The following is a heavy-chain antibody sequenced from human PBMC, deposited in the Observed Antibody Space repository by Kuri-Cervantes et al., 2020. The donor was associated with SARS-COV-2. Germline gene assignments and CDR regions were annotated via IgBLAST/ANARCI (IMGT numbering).Heavy chain of an antibody. V-gene: IGHV3-23*01. D-gene: IGHD3-3*01. CDR2: ISGSGGST. CDR3: AKDSRYDFWSGYYFDY. J-gene: IGHJ4*02. CDR1: GFTFSNYA. Sequence: GGSLRLSCAASGFTFSNYAMSWVRQAPGKGLEWVSAISGSGGSTYYADSVKGRFTISRDNSKNTLYLQMNSLRAEDTAVYYCAKDSRYDFWSGYYFDYWSQGTLVTVSS.